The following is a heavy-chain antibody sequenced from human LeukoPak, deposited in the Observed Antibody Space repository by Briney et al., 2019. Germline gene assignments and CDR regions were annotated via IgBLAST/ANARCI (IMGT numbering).Heavy chain of an antibody. CDR2: MNPNSGHT. CDR1: GYTFTNYA. V-gene: IGHV1-8*01. CDR3: ARVTFGYTNGWGDY. Sequence: AASVKVSCTASGYTFTNYAINWVRQATGQGLEWMGWMNPNSGHTGYAQKFQGRVTMTRDTSISTAFMELSSLTSEDTAVYYCARVTFGYTNGWGDYWGQGTLVTVSS. J-gene: IGHJ4*02. D-gene: IGHD6-19*01.